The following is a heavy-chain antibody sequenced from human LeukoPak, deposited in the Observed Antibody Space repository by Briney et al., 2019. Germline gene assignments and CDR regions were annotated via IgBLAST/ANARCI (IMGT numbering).Heavy chain of an antibody. CDR2: IVVASGNT. J-gene: IGHJ4*02. CDR1: GFTFTNSA. V-gene: IGHV1-58*02. D-gene: IGHD5-24*01. Sequence: SVKVSCKASGFTFTNSAMQWVRQARGQRLEGIGWIVVASGNTKYAKKFQESVTITSDMPTSTAYMELSRLSPEDTAVYYCAAAPIEMQQRGFDYWGQGTLVTVSS. CDR3: AAAPIEMQQRGFDY.